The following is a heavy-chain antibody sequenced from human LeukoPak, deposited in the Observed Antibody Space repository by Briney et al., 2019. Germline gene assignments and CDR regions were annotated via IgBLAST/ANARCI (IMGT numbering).Heavy chain of an antibody. J-gene: IGHJ4*02. D-gene: IGHD2-15*01. CDR1: GGTFSSYA. CDR3: ARESCSGGSCYFDY. V-gene: IGHV1-18*01. CDR2: ISAYNGNT. Sequence: ASVKVSCKASGGTFSSYAISWVRQAPGQGVEWMGWISAYNGNTNYAQKLQGRVTMTTDTSTSTAYMELRSLRSDDTAVYYCARESCSGGSCYFDYWGQGTLVTVSS.